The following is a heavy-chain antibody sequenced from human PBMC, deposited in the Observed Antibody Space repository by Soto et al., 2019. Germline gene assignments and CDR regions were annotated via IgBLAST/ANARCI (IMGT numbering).Heavy chain of an antibody. CDR1: GGSISSSSYY. CDR3: ARGDVDTAMVRGPYYYYYYMDV. V-gene: IGHV4-39*02. Sequence: QLQLQESGPGLVKPSETLSLTCTVSGGSISSSSYYWGWIRQPPGKGLEWIGSIYYSGSTYYNPSLKSRVTIPVDTSKNHFSLMLRSVTAADTAVYYCARGDVDTAMVRGPYYYYYYMDVWGKGTTVTVSS. D-gene: IGHD5-18*01. CDR2: IYYSGST. J-gene: IGHJ6*03.